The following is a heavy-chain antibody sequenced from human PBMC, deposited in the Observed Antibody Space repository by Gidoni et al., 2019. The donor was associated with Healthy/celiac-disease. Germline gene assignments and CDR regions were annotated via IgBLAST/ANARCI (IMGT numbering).Heavy chain of an antibody. CDR2: IYTSGST. CDR3: ASQELSDYARGGAFDI. Sequence: QVQLQESAPGLVKPSETLSLPRTVSGGSISSYYWSWTRQPAGKGLEWIGRIYTSGSTNYNPSLKSRVTMSVDTSKNQFSLKLSSVTAADTAVYYCASQELSDYARGGAFDIWGQGTLVTVSS. J-gene: IGHJ3*02. CDR1: GGSISSYY. V-gene: IGHV4-4*07. D-gene: IGHD4-17*01.